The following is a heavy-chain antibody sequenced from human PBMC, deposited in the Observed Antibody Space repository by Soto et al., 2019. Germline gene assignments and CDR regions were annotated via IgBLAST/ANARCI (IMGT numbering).Heavy chain of an antibody. J-gene: IGHJ4*02. Sequence: QNTLKESGPTLVKPTQTLTLTCTFSGFSLPTDRVFVGWIRQPPGKALEWLAVIYWDDTKTYRPSLKSRLTITKDTSKNQVALTMTDMDPVDTATYYCAPAYGGRSLYWGQGTLVTVSS. CDR2: IYWDDTK. CDR3: APAYGGRSLY. D-gene: IGHD1-26*01. V-gene: IGHV2-5*02. CDR1: GFSLPTDRVF.